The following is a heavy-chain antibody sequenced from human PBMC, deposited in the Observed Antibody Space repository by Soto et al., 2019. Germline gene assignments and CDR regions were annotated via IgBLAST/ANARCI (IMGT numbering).Heavy chain of an antibody. J-gene: IGHJ1*01. Sequence: GGSLRLSCAASGFSVSSNYMSWVRQAPGKGLEWVSVIYSGGGTYYADSVKGRFTISRDNSKNTLYLQMNSLRAEDTAVYYCARDLVGATTEYFQHWGQGTLVTVSS. CDR2: IYSGGGT. D-gene: IGHD1-26*01. CDR3: ARDLVGATTEYFQH. V-gene: IGHV3-66*01. CDR1: GFSVSSNY.